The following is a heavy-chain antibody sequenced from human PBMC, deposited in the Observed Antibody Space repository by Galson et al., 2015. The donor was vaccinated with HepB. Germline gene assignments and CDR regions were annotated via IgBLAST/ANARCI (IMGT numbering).Heavy chain of an antibody. CDR2: VSYDGGTK. V-gene: IGHV3-30-3*01. Sequence: SLRLSCAASGFTFNDYALHWVRQAPGKGLEWLAVVSYDGGTKNYADSVKGRFIISRDNSKSTLYLQMNSLRADDTAVYYCARQPEYYYDKNGLDYWGQGTLVAVSS. CDR3: ARQPEYYYDKNGLDY. D-gene: IGHD3-22*01. CDR1: GFTFNDYA. J-gene: IGHJ4*02.